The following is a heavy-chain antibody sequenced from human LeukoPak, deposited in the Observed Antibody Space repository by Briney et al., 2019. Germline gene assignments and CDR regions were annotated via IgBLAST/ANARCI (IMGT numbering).Heavy chain of an antibody. V-gene: IGHV3-9*01. Sequence: GGSLRLSCAASGFTFDDYAMHWVRQAPGKGLEWVSGISWNSGVIGYADSVKGRFTISRDNSKNTLYLQMNSLRAEDTAVYYCAKDPRTGYYYGYYYYYMDVWGKGTTVTISS. CDR2: ISWNSGVI. CDR3: AKDPRTGYYYGYYYYYMDV. D-gene: IGHD3-22*01. CDR1: GFTFDDYA. J-gene: IGHJ6*03.